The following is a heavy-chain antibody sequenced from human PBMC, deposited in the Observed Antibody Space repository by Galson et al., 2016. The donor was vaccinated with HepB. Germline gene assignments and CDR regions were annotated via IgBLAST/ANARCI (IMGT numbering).Heavy chain of an antibody. CDR2: IKPDGSDA. D-gene: IGHD3-16*01. CDR3: ATTRLSDN. J-gene: IGHJ4*02. V-gene: IGHV3-7*01. CDR1: GFTFKNYW. Sequence: SLRLSCAASGFTFKNYWMSWVRQAPGKGLEWVANIKPDGSDANYVDSVRGRFTISRDNAKNSLFLQMNVLRAEDTAVYYCATTRLSDNWGQGTLVTVSS.